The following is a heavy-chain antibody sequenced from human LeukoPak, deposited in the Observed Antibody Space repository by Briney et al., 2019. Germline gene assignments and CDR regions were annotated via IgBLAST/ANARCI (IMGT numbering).Heavy chain of an antibody. V-gene: IGHV4-59*01. D-gene: IGHD4-17*01. Sequence: SETLSLTCTVSRGSITSSYWSWIRQPPGKGLEWIGYVYYSGGTNYNPPLKSRVTISVDTSKNRFSLKLRSVTAADTAVYYCARAGTNDYGDLAGWFDPWGQGTLVIVSS. CDR3: ARAGTNDYGDLAGWFDP. J-gene: IGHJ5*02. CDR2: VYYSGGT. CDR1: RGSITSSY.